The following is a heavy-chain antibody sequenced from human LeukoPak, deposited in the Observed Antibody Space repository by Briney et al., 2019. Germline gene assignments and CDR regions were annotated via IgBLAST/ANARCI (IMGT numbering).Heavy chain of an antibody. Sequence: SVKVSCKASGGTFSSYAISWVRQAPGQGLEWMGRIIPILGIANYAQKFQGRVTITADKSTSTAYMELSSLRSEDTAVYYCAREEGDPRWFDPWGQGTLVTVSP. J-gene: IGHJ5*02. CDR1: GGTFSSYA. D-gene: IGHD3-16*01. V-gene: IGHV1-69*04. CDR3: AREEGDPRWFDP. CDR2: IIPILGIA.